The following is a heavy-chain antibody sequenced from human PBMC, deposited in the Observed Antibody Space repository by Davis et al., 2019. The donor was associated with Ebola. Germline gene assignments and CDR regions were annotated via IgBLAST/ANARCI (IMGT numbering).Heavy chain of an antibody. CDR3: ARYRLRIAVAGRGFDY. D-gene: IGHD6-19*01. CDR2: IYYSGST. CDR1: GGSISSYY. Sequence: MPSETLSLTCTVSGGSISSYYWIWIRQPPGKGLEWIGYIYYSGSTNYNPSLKSRFTIPVDTSKHQFSLKLSSVTAADTAVYYCARYRLRIAVAGRGFDYWGQGTLVTVSS. J-gene: IGHJ4*02. V-gene: IGHV4-59*08.